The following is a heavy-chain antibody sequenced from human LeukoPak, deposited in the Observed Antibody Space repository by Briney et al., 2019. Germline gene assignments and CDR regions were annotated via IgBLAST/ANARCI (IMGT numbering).Heavy chain of an antibody. CDR1: GYSISSGYY. D-gene: IGHD3-22*01. V-gene: IGHV4-38-2*02. CDR3: ARDPGYYDTSGYPAYFDY. Sequence: SETLSLTCTVSGYSISSGYYWGWIRQPPGKGLEWIGTIFHSGSTYYNPSPKSRVTVSVDTSKNQFSLKLSSVTAADTAVYYCARDPGYYDTSGYPAYFDYWGQGTLVTVSS. J-gene: IGHJ4*02. CDR2: IFHSGST.